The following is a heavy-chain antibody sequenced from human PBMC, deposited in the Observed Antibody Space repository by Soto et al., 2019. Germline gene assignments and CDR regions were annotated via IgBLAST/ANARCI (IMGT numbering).Heavy chain of an antibody. CDR3: ARLAFPYDYIWGSYRPGLDGAFDI. J-gene: IGHJ3*02. D-gene: IGHD3-16*02. V-gene: IGHV4-59*08. Sequence: SETLSLTCTVSGGSISSYYWSWIRQPPGKGLEWIGYIYYSGSTNYNPSLKSRVTISVDTSKNQFSLKLSSVTAADTAVYYCARLAFPYDYIWGSYRPGLDGAFDIWGQGTMVTVSS. CDR2: IYYSGST. CDR1: GGSISSYY.